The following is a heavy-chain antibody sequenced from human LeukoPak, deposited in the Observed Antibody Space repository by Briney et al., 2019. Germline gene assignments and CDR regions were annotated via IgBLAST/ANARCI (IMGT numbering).Heavy chain of an antibody. CDR1: GFTFSSYS. V-gene: IGHV3-21*01. CDR2: ISSSSSYI. CDR3: ARGIVVAPAEDAFDI. D-gene: IGHD2-2*01. J-gene: IGHJ3*02. Sequence: GGSLRLSCAASGFTFSSYSMNWVRQAPGKGLEWVSSISSSSSYIYYADSVKGRFTISRDNAKNSLYLQMNSLRAEDTAVYYCARGIVVAPAEDAFDIWGQGTMVTVSS.